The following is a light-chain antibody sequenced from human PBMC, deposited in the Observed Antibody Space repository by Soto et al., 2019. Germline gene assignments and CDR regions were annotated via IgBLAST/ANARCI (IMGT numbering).Light chain of an antibody. CDR2: AAS. J-gene: IGKJ4*01. Sequence: DIQVTQSPSSVSASVGDRVTITCRASQDISSWLAWYQQKPGKAPKLLIYAASSLQSGVPSRFSGSGSGKDFSLAINSLQPEDFASYYCQQANSFPLTFGGGTKVEIK. CDR3: QQANSFPLT. V-gene: IGKV1-12*01. CDR1: QDISSW.